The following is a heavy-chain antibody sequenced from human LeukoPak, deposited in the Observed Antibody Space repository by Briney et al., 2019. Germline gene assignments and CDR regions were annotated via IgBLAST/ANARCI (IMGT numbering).Heavy chain of an antibody. CDR2: ISSSGSTI. J-gene: IGHJ4*02. D-gene: IGHD3-3*01. V-gene: IGHV3-11*04. CDR3: ARGRFLEWLGPDY. CDR1: GFTVSSNY. Sequence: SGGSLRLSCAASGFTVSSNYVFWVRQAPGKGLEWVSYISSSGSTIYYADSVKGRFTVSRDNAKNSLYLQMNSLRAEDTAIYYCARGRFLEWLGPDYWGQGTLVTVSS.